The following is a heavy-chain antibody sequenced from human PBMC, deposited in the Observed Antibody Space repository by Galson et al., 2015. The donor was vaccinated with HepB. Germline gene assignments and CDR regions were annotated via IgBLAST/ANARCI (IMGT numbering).Heavy chain of an antibody. J-gene: IGHJ3*02. Sequence: TLSLTCTVSGGAINSYYWNWIRQPPGKGLEWIGYIYYSGSTYYKPSLESRVTISVDTSKNQFSLRLSSVTAADTAVYYCARTNYGDDVFEIWGQGTMVTVSS. CDR3: ARTNYGDDVFEI. CDR1: GGAINSYY. D-gene: IGHD4-17*01. V-gene: IGHV4-59*01. CDR2: IYYSGST.